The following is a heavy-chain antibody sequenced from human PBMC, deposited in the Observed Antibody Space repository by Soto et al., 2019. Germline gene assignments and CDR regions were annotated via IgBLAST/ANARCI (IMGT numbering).Heavy chain of an antibody. CDR3: TKKGRASGPYVDS. J-gene: IGHJ5*01. V-gene: IGHV3-23*01. CDR2: ISGSGGRT. Sequence: EVQVSESGGGLVQPGGSLRLSCVGSGFTFGDSAMSWVRQAPGKGLEWVSAISGSGGRTYYAASVRGRFTISRDNTKNTLLFQMNSLRAEDTAVYYCTKKGRASGPYVDSWGQGTLVTVSS. CDR1: GFTFGDSA.